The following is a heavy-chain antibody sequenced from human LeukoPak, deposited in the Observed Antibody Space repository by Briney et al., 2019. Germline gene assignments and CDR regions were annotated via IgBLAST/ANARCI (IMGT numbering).Heavy chain of an antibody. D-gene: IGHD6-13*01. CDR2: IYYSGST. Sequence: SETLSVTCTVSGGSISSYYWSWMRQPPGKGLEWIGYIYYSGSTNYNPSLKRRVTISVDTSKNQFSLKLSSATAADTALYYCARSRGYFDYWGQGTLVTVSA. V-gene: IGHV4-59*01. CDR1: GGSISSYY. CDR3: ARSRGYFDY. J-gene: IGHJ4*02.